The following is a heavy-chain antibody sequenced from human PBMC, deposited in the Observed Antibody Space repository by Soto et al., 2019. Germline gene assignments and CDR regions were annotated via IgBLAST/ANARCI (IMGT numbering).Heavy chain of an antibody. D-gene: IGHD2-2*01. V-gene: IGHV3-23*01. CDR2: ISGSGGST. J-gene: IGHJ4*02. CDR1: GFTFSSYA. CDR3: AKAQRGAIVPAAPFDY. Sequence: SGGSLILSCAASGFTFSSYAMILVRPAPGKGLEWVSAISGSGGSTYYADSVKGRFTISRDNSKNTLYLQMNSLRAEDTAVYYCAKAQRGAIVPAAPFDYWGQGTLVTVSS.